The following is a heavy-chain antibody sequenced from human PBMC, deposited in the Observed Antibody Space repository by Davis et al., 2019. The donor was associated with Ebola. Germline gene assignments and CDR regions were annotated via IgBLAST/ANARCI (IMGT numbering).Heavy chain of an antibody. CDR1: GYTFTSYY. CDR2: INPSGDST. D-gene: IGHD2-15*01. J-gene: IGHJ6*02. V-gene: IGHV1-46*01. CDR3: AREDIVVVVAAPRDYYYYGMDV. Sequence: AASVKVSCKASGYTFTSYYMHWVRQAPGQGLEWMGIINPSGDSTSYAQKFQGRVTMTRDTSTSTVYMELSSLRSEDTAVYYCAREDIVVVVAAPRDYYYYGMDVWGQGTTVTVSS.